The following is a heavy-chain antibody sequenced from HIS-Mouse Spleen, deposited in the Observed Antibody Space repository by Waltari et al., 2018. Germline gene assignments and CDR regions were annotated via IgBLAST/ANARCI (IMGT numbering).Heavy chain of an antibody. CDR2: INPNSVGT. Sequence: QVQLVQSGAEVKKPGASVKVSCKASGYTFTGYYMHWVRQAPGQGLEWMGWINPNSVGTNYAQKFQGRVTMTRDTSISTAYMELSRLRSDDTAVYYCARRAGDYSSFDYWGQGTLVTVSS. CDR1: GYTFTGYY. V-gene: IGHV1-2*02. D-gene: IGHD6-13*01. CDR3: ARRAGDYSSFDY. J-gene: IGHJ4*02.